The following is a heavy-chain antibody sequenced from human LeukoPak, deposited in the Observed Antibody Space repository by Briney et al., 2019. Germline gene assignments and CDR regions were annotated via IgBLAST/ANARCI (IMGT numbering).Heavy chain of an antibody. V-gene: IGHV4-39*01. CDR3: ARQEVGATAFYFDS. CDR1: GGSISSFSYY. J-gene: IGHJ4*02. Sequence: PSETLSLTCTASGGSISSFSYYWGWIRQPPGKGLEWIGSIYYSGSTYYNPSLKSRVTISVDTSKNQFSLKLTSVTAADTAVFYCARQEVGATAFYFDSWGQGTLVTVSS. CDR2: IYYSGST. D-gene: IGHD1-26*01.